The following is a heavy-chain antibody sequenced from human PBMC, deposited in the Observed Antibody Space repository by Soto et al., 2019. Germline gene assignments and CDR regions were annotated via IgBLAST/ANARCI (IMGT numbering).Heavy chain of an antibody. Sequence: ASETLSLTCTVSGGSISSSSYYWGWIRQPPGKGLEWIGSIYYSGSTYYNPSLKSRVTISVDTSKNQFSLKLSSVTAADTAVYYCARLLAYCGGDCYWPYFQHWGQGTLVTVSS. D-gene: IGHD2-21*02. CDR2: IYYSGST. V-gene: IGHV4-39*01. J-gene: IGHJ1*01. CDR1: GGSISSSSYY. CDR3: ARLLAYCGGDCYWPYFQH.